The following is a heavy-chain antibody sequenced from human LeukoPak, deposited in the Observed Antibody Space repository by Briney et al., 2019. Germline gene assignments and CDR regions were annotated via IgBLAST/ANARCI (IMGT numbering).Heavy chain of an antibody. J-gene: IGHJ6*03. CDR3: ARDHRPEIQSYHMDV. D-gene: IGHD1-14*01. CDR1: GFSLSNLG. V-gene: IGHV3-33*01. CDR2: LLYDGNTK. Sequence: PGGSLRLSCAASGFSLSNLGMHWVRQAPGKGLEWVAALLYDGNTKHYADSVKGRFTISRDISKNTFYLQMNSLTAEDTAVYYCARDHRPEIQSYHMDVWGKGTTVAVSS.